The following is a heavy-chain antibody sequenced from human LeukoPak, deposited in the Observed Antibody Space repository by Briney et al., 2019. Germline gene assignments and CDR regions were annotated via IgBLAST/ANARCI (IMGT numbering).Heavy chain of an antibody. CDR1: GGSLSGYY. D-gene: IGHD6-13*01. V-gene: IGHV4-34*01. J-gene: IGHJ6*02. CDR3: ASHSFPLPGIAAAGKGGYYYGMDV. CDR2: INHSGNT. Sequence: PSETLSLTRGVHGGSLSGYYWSWIRQPPGKGLEWIGEINHSGNTKYNSSLKSRVTISLDTSKNHFSLELGSVTAADTAVYYCASHSFPLPGIAAAGKGGYYYGMDVWGQGTTVTVSS.